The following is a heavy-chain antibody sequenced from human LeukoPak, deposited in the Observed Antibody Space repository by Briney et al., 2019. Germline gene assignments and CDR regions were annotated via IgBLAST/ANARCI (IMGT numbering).Heavy chain of an antibody. CDR3: ARARGSIPSSSFDY. J-gene: IGHJ4*02. D-gene: IGHD6-6*01. CDR2: SSSGSSYT. V-gene: IGHV3-11*06. Sequence: GRSLRLSCAASGFTFSDYYMTWIRQAPGQGLESVSYSSSGSSYTDCADSVKGRFTISRDNAKNSLDLQMNILRAEDTALYYCARARGSIPSSSFDYWGKGALVT. CDR1: GFTFSDYY.